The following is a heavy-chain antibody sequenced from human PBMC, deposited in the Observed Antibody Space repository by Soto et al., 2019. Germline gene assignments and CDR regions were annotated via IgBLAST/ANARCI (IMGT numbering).Heavy chain of an antibody. V-gene: IGHV3-23*01. CDR3: AKAWRGGQMNYYYMDV. CDR2: ISGSGGST. CDR1: GFTFSSYA. J-gene: IGHJ6*03. Sequence: PGGSLRLSCAASGFTFSSYAMSWVRQAPGKGLEWVSAISGSGGSTYYADSVKGRFTISRDNSKNTLYLQMNSLRAEDTAVYYCAKAWRGGQMNYYYMDVWGKGTTVTVSS. D-gene: IGHD1-1*01.